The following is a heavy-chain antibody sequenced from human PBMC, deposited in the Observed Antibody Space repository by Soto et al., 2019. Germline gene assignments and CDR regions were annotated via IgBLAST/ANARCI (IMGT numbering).Heavy chain of an antibody. V-gene: IGHV3-23*01. J-gene: IGHJ4*01. D-gene: IGHD2-21*01. CDR2: MSRTGDNT. CDR1: GFTFSIYA. Sequence: GGSLRLSCAASGFTFSIYAMTWVRQSQGKGLEWVSSMSRTGDNTYYADSVKGRFTISRDNSKNTLYLQMNSLRDEDTGVYFCVSRIPSWVFDYWGLGALVTVSS. CDR3: VSRIPSWVFDY.